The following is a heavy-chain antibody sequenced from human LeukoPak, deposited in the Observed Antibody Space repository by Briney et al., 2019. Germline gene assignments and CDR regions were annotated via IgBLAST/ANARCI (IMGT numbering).Heavy chain of an antibody. Sequence: PGGSLRLSCTASGFTFSIYTMNWVRQAPGKGLEWVSSITSSSSYIYYADSVKGRFTISRDNAKNSLYLQMNSLRAEDTAVYYCARDARSVSLWFGERSPIDYWGQGTLVTVPS. CDR3: ARDARSVSLWFGERSPIDY. D-gene: IGHD3-10*01. CDR2: ITSSSSYI. CDR1: GFTFSIYT. J-gene: IGHJ4*02. V-gene: IGHV3-21*01.